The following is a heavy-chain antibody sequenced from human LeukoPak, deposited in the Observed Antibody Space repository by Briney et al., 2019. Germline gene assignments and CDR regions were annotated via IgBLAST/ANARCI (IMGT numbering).Heavy chain of an antibody. CDR1: GFTFSSYA. D-gene: IGHD6-13*01. V-gene: IGHV3-23*01. CDR2: ISGSGGST. J-gene: IGHJ6*02. Sequence: GGSLRLSCAPSGFTFSSYAMSWVRQAPGKGLEWVSAISGSGGSTYYADSVKGRFTISRDNSKNTLYLQMNSLRAEDTAVYYCAKSTLAAAGTGYYYYGMDVWGQGTTVTVSS. CDR3: AKSTLAAAGTGYYYYGMDV.